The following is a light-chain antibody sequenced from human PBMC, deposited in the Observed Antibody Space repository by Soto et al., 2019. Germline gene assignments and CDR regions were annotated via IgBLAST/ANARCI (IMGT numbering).Light chain of an antibody. CDR2: GAS. J-gene: IGKJ1*01. Sequence: EIVLTQSTGTLSLSPGERATLSCRASQSVSSSYLAWYQQKPGQAPRLLIYGASTRATGIPARFSGGGSETEFTLTISSLQSEDFAVYCCQQYNNWPTWTFGQGTKVDIK. V-gene: IGKV3-15*01. CDR1: QSVSSSY. CDR3: QQYNNWPTWT.